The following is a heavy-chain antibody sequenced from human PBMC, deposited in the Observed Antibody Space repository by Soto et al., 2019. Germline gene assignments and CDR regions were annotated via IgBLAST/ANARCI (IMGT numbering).Heavy chain of an antibody. D-gene: IGHD3-10*01. V-gene: IGHV4-34*01. CDR3: ARGLLLWFGELSRRGGYYYYMDV. CDR2: INDSGSS. J-gene: IGHJ6*03. CDR1: GGSFSGYY. Sequence: QVPLQQWGAGLLKPSETLSLTCAVYGGSFSGYYWSWIRQPPGQGREWLGEINDSGSSNYNPSLKSRVTISVDTPKNQFSLKLSSVTAADTAVYYCARGLLLWFGELSRRGGYYYYMDVWCKGTMVTVSS.